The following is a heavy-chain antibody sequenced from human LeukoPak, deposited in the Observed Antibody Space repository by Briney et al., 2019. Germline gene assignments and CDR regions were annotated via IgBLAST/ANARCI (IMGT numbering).Heavy chain of an antibody. D-gene: IGHD6-19*01. CDR3: AKDSVAGSRYYYYGMDV. CDR1: GFTFSSYG. CDR2: ISYDGSNK. Sequence: PGGSLRLSCAASGFTFSSYGMHWVRQAPGKGLEWVAVISYDGSNKYYADSVKGRFTISRDNSKNTLCLQMNSLRAEDTAVYYCAKDSVAGSRYYYYGMDVWGQGTTVTVSS. V-gene: IGHV3-30*18. J-gene: IGHJ6*02.